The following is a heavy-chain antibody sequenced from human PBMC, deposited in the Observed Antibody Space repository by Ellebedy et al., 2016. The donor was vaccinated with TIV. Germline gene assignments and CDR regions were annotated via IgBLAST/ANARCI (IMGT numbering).Heavy chain of an antibody. V-gene: IGHV3-23*01. D-gene: IGHD6-13*01. CDR3: AKGRTAGTYYFDY. CDR1: GFTFSSYA. J-gene: IGHJ4*02. Sequence: GESLKISCAASGFTFSSYAMSWVRQAPGKGLEWVSAISGSGGSTYYADSVKGRFTISRDNSKNTLYLQMNSLRAEDTAVYYCAKGRTAGTYYFDYWGQGTLVTVSS. CDR2: ISGSGGST.